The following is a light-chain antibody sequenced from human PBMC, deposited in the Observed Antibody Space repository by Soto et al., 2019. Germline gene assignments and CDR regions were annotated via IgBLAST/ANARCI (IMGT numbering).Light chain of an antibody. V-gene: IGKV3-20*01. Sequence: EIVLTQSPGTLSLSPGERATLSCRASQSVSSSYLAWYQQKPGQAPRLLIYGASSRATDIPHRFSGSGSGTDFTLTISRLEPEDFAVYYCQQYGNSAWTFGQGTKVDIK. CDR1: QSVSSSY. CDR3: QQYGNSAWT. CDR2: GAS. J-gene: IGKJ1*01.